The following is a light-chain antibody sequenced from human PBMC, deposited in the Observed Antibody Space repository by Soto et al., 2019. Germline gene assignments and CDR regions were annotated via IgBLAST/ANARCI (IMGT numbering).Light chain of an antibody. Sequence: QSVLTQPPSASGTPGQRVTISCSGSSSNIGSNYVYWYQQLPGTAPKLIIYRNNQRPSGVPDRFSGSKSGTSASLAISGLRSEDEADYYCAAWDDSLSGRVFGGGTKRTVL. CDR1: SSNIGSNY. V-gene: IGLV1-47*01. J-gene: IGLJ2*01. CDR3: AAWDDSLSGRV. CDR2: RNN.